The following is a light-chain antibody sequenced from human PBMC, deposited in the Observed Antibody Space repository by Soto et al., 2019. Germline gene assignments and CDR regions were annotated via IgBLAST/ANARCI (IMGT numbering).Light chain of an antibody. Sequence: QSALTQPASVSGSPGPSITISCTGTSTDVGGYNYVSWYQQHPGKAPKLIIYELNNRPSGISNRFSGSKSGNTASLTISGLQAEDEADYFCTSYTSSITLVLFGGGTKLTVL. J-gene: IGLJ2*01. V-gene: IGLV2-14*01. CDR1: STDVGGYNY. CDR3: TSYTSSITLVL. CDR2: ELN.